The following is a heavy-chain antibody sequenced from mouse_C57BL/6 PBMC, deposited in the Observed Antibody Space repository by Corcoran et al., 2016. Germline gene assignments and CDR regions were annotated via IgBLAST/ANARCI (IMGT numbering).Heavy chain of an antibody. V-gene: IGHV9-3*01. CDR3: ATRTGFAY. CDR2: INTYSGVP. Sequence: QIQLVQSGPELKKPGETVKISCKASGYTFTNYGMSWVKQAPGKGLKWMGWINTYSGVPTYADDFKGRFAFSLETSASTAYLQINNLKNEDTATYFCATRTGFAYWGQGTLVTVSA. D-gene: IGHD4-1*01. CDR1: GYTFTNYG. J-gene: IGHJ3*01.